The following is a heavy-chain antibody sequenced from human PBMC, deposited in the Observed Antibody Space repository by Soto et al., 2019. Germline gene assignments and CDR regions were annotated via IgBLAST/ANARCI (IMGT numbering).Heavy chain of an antibody. Sequence: GGSLRLSCGVSGFTVTSNGVSWVRQAPGKGLEWVSAISPNGQGIWYADSVKGRFTISRDISRNTVFLQMSSLGADDTAVYYCVKSRGGNNFDFFDWGQGALVTVSS. V-gene: IGHV3-23*01. CDR2: ISPNGQGI. D-gene: IGHD5-12*01. CDR1: GFTVTSNG. CDR3: VKSRGGNNFDFFD. J-gene: IGHJ4*02.